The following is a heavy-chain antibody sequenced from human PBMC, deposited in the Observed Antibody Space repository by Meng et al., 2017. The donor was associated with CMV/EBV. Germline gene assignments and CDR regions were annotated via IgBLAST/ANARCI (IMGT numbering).Heavy chain of an antibody. D-gene: IGHD2-2*01. CDR3: ARDRGRCSSTSKPCCSLGYFDY. V-gene: IGHV1-2*02. CDR1: GYTFTGYY. CDR2: INPNSGGT. J-gene: IGHJ4*02. Sequence: ASVKVSCKASGYTFTGYYMHWVRQAPGQGLEWMGWINPNSGGTNYAQKFQGRVTMTRDTSISTAYMELSRLRSDDTAVYYCARDRGRCSSTSKPCCSLGYFDYWGQGTLVTVSS.